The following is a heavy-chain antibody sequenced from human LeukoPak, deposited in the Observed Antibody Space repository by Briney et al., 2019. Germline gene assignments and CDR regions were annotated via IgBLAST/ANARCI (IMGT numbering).Heavy chain of an antibody. V-gene: IGHV4-34*01. CDR3: ARGDPTNFDY. Sequence: PSETLSLTCAVYGGSSSGYYWSWIRQPPGKGLEWIGEINHSGSTNYNPSLKSRVTISVDTSKNQFSLKLSSVTAADTAVYYCARGDPTNFDYWGQGTLVTVSS. J-gene: IGHJ4*02. CDR1: GGSSSGYY. CDR2: INHSGST.